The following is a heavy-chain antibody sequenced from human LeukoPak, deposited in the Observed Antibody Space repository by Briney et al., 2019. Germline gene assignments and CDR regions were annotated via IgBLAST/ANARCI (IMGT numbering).Heavy chain of an antibody. D-gene: IGHD2-15*01. CDR3: TREFCSGGSCYSGGY. V-gene: IGHV3-21*01. Sequence: GGSLRLSCAASGFTFSTYSMNWFRQAPGKGLEWVSSISATSTYTYYADSLKGRFIISRDNAKNSVYLQMNSLRAEDTAVYYCTREFCSGGSCYSGGYWGQGALVTVSS. CDR1: GFTFSTYS. CDR2: ISATSTYT. J-gene: IGHJ4*02.